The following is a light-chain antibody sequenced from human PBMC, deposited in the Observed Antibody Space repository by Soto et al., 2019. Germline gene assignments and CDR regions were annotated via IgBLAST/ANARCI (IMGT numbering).Light chain of an antibody. CDR2: GAS. CDR1: QSVSSSY. V-gene: IGKV3-20*01. Sequence: EIVLTQSPGTLSLSPGERATLSCRASQSVSSSYLAWYQQKPGQAPRLLIYGASSRATGIPDRFSGGGSETDFTLTISRLESEDSAVYCCQQYGISPFTFGGGTKVDIK. CDR3: QQYGISPFT. J-gene: IGKJ4*01.